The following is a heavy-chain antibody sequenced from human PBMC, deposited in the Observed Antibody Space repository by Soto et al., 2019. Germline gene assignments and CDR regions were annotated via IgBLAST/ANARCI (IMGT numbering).Heavy chain of an antibody. Sequence: HVQLVESGGGVVQPGRSLRLSCAASGFTFSSYVMHWVRQAPGKGLEWVAVISYDGSNKDYADSEKGRFTISRDNSKNTLYLQMNSLRAGDTAVYYCARGITMVRSFFDYWGQGTLVTVSS. CDR1: GFTFSSYV. CDR3: ARGITMVRSFFDY. D-gene: IGHD3-10*01. CDR2: ISYDGSNK. J-gene: IGHJ4*02. V-gene: IGHV3-30-3*01.